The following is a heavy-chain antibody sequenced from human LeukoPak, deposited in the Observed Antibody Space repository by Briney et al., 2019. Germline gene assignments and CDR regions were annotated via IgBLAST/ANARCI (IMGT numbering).Heavy chain of an antibody. CDR3: ARLHSGYGSDV. Sequence: GGSLKLSCAASGFTFSSYSMNWVRQAPGKGLEWVSSISSSSSYIYYADSVKGRFTISRDNAKNSLYLQMNSLRAEDTAVYYCARLHSGYGSDVWGQGTTVTVSS. J-gene: IGHJ6*02. CDR2: ISSSSSYI. CDR1: GFTFSSYS. V-gene: IGHV3-21*01. D-gene: IGHD5-18*01.